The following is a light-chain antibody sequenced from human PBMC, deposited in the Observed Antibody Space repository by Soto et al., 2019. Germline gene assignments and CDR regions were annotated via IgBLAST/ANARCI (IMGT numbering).Light chain of an antibody. J-gene: IGKJ4*01. CDR1: ESVDIY. CDR2: HAS. CDR3: QQRRNWPPLT. Sequence: ETVLTQSPATLSLSPGETATLSCRASESVDIYLAWYQQNPGQAPRLLIYHASNRATGIPARFSGSGSGTDFTLIISSLEPEDSAVYYCQQRRNWPPLTFGGGTRVEI. V-gene: IGKV3-11*01.